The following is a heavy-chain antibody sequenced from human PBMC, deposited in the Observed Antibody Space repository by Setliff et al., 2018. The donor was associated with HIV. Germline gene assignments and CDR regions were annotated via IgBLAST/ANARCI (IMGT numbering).Heavy chain of an antibody. D-gene: IGHD3-10*01. J-gene: IGHJ4*02. CDR3: ARGAPTISDY. V-gene: IGHV1-8*02. CDR2: ISTYSDET. CDR1: GGTFSSYA. Sequence: ASVKVSCKASGGTFSSYAISWVRQAPGQGLEWMGWISTYSDETSYAQKFQGRVTMTRNTSISTAYMELSSLRSEDTAVYYCARGAPTISDYWGQGTLVTVSS.